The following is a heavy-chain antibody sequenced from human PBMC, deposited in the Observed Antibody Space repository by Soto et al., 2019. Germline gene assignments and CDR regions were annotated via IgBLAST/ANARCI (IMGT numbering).Heavy chain of an antibody. J-gene: IGHJ4*02. CDR1: GFTFSSYW. D-gene: IGHD3-10*02. CDR3: VRDDFGRGLDH. CDR2: IDNDGSST. V-gene: IGHV3-74*03. Sequence: EVQLVESGGGLVQPGGSLRLSCAASGFTFSSYWMHWVRQAPGKGLVWVSHIDNDGSSTTYADSVRGRFTISRDNAKNTLYVQMNSLRAEDTGVYYCVRDDFGRGLDHWGLGTQVTVSS.